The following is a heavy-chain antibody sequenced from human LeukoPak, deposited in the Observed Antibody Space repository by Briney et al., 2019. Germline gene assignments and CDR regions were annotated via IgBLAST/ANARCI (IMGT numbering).Heavy chain of an antibody. D-gene: IGHD3-10*01. J-gene: IGHJ4*02. V-gene: IGHV1-18*01. CDR2: VSAYNGNT. CDR3: ARDLFWEYYYGSGSYSGYYFDY. Sequence: ASVTVSFKASGYTFTSYGISWVRQAPGQGLEWMGWVSAYNGNTNYAQKLQGRVTMTTDTSTSTAYMELKSLRPDDTAVYYCARDLFWEYYYGSGSYSGYYFDYWGQGTLVTVSS. CDR1: GYTFTSYG.